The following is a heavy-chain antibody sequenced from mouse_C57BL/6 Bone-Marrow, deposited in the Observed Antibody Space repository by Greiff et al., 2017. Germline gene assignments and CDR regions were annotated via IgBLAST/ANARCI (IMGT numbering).Heavy chain of an antibody. Sequence: VQLQQSGPELVKPGASVKISCKASGYAFSSSWMNWVKQRPGKGLEWIGRIYPGAGDTNYNGKFKGKATLTADKSSSTAYMQLSSLTSEDSAVYFCAHPFFDYWGQGTTLTVSS. J-gene: IGHJ2*01. CDR3: AHPFFDY. CDR2: IYPGAGDT. CDR1: GYAFSSSW. V-gene: IGHV1-82*01.